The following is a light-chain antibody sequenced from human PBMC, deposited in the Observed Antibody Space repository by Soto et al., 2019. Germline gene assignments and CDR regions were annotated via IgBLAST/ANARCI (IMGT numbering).Light chain of an antibody. Sequence: DIQMTQSPSILSASVGDRVTITCRASQSISTWLACYQQKPGKAPKLLIYKTYNLAGGVPSRFSGSGSGTEFNITISSLQPDDFATYYCQQYNTYPLTFGGGTPVEIK. J-gene: IGKJ4*01. CDR2: KTY. CDR3: QQYNTYPLT. V-gene: IGKV1-5*03. CDR1: QSISTW.